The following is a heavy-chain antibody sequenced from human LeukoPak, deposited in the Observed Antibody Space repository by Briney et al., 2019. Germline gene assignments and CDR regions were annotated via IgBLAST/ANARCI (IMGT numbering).Heavy chain of an antibody. CDR2: INHSGST. CDR1: GGSFSGYY. V-gene: IGHV4-34*01. D-gene: IGHD3-9*01. Sequence: SETLSLTCAVYGGSFSGYYWSWIRQPPGKGLKWIGEINHSGSTNYNPSLKSRVTISVDTSKNQFSLKLSSVTAADTAVYYCASLNYDILTGYYTGWFDPWGQGTLVTVSS. CDR3: ASLNYDILTGYYTGWFDP. J-gene: IGHJ5*02.